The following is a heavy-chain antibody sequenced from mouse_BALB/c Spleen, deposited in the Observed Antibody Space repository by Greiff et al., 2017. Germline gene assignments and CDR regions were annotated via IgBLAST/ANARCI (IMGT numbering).Heavy chain of an antibody. J-gene: IGHJ3*01. D-gene: IGHD2-3*01. CDR2: ISYSGST. V-gene: IGHV3-2*02. CDR3: ARGDGYYAWFAY. CDR1: GYSITSDYA. Sequence: ESGPGLVKPSQSLSLTCTVTGYSITSDYAWNWIRQFPGNKLEWMGYISYSGSTSYNPSLKSRISITRDTSKNQFFLQLNSVTTEDTATYYCARGDGYYAWFAYWGQGTLVTVSA.